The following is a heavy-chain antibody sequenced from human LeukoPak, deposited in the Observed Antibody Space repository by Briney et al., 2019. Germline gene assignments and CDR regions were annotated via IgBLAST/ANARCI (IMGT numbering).Heavy chain of an antibody. CDR1: SYTFTNYA. Sequence: ASVKVSCKASSYTFTNYAFTWVRQAPGQGLEWMGWINPNSGDTKYAQKFQGRVTMTRDTSISTAYMELSRLRSDDTAVYYCARVPRDGYNEYGVWGKGTTVTVSS. CDR2: INPNSGDT. D-gene: IGHD5-24*01. V-gene: IGHV1-2*02. CDR3: ARVPRDGYNEYGV. J-gene: IGHJ6*04.